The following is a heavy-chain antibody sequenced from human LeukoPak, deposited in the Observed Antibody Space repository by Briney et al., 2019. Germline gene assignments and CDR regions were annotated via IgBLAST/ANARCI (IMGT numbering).Heavy chain of an antibody. CDR2: ISGSGGRT. CDR1: GLTYSVCA. J-gene: IGHJ4*02. Sequence: AAVTLRCYCAGSGLTYSVCAGSWLRQTPGKGLEWVSGISGSGGRTYYADSVKGRFTISRDNSKNTLYLQMNSLRAEDTAIYYCAKESVGYGSILGGGYYFDYWGQGTLVSVSS. D-gene: IGHD3-22*01. V-gene: IGHV3-23*01. CDR3: AKESVGYGSILGGGYYFDY.